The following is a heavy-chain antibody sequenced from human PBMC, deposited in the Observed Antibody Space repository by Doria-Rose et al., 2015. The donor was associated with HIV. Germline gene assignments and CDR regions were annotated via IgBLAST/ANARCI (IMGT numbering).Heavy chain of an antibody. Sequence: QAPGQGPEWMGRIIPVLGVANYAQKFQARITITADDSTSTSYMELTTLRSDDTAIYYCARIPPFSTSYYFDYWGQGTLVTVSS. V-gene: IGHV1-69*02. J-gene: IGHJ4*02. CDR2: IIPVLGVA. D-gene: IGHD2-2*01. CDR3: ARIPPFSTSYYFDY.